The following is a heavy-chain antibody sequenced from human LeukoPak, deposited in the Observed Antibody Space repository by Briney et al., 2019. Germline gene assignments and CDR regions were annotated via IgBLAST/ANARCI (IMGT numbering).Heavy chain of an antibody. CDR2: VSGNGGST. D-gene: IGHD3-9*01. CDR1: GFTFSSYA. J-gene: IGHJ5*02. Sequence: GGSLRLSCAASGFTFSSYAMSWVRQASGKGLEWVSHVSGNGGSTYYADSVKGRFTISRDNSKNALYLQMNSLRGDDTAVYYCAKRTDVLTGYYNAWGLGTLVTVSS. V-gene: IGHV3-23*01. CDR3: AKRTDVLTGYYNA.